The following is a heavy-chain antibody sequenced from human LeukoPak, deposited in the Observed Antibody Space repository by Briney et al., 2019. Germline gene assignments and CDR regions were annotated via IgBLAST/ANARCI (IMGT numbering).Heavy chain of an antibody. CDR3: ARGGVDHRCFDF. Sequence: GESLKISCKTSGYSFTSYWIGWVRQMPGKGLEWMGIIYPADSDVRYSPSFRGQVTISADKSISTAYLQWSSLEASDTAVYYCARGGVDHRCFDFWGQGSLVRVSS. D-gene: IGHD3-16*01. CDR1: GYSFTSYW. V-gene: IGHV5-51*01. J-gene: IGHJ4*02. CDR2: IYPADSDV.